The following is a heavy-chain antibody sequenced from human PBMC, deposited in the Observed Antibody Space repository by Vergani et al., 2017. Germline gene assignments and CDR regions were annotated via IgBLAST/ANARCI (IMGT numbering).Heavy chain of an antibody. D-gene: IGHD5-24*01. CDR3: ARLGYTDVYYYYGMDV. CDR1: GYSFTSYW. V-gene: IGHV5-51*03. J-gene: IGHJ6*02. Sequence: EVQLVQSGAEVKKPGASLKISCKGSGYSFTSYWIGWVRQMPGKGLEWMGIIYPGDSDTRYSPSFQGQVTISADKSISTAYLQWSSLKASDTAMYSCARLGYTDVYYYYGMDVWGQGTTVTVSS. CDR2: IYPGDSDT.